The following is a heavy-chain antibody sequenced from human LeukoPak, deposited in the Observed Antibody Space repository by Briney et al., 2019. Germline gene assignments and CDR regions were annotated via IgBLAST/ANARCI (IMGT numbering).Heavy chain of an antibody. CDR1: AFIFSSYG. CDR3: AKDRCSNGIGCYYYYMDL. V-gene: IGHV3-30*02. J-gene: IGHJ6*03. CDR2: IQYDGSNK. D-gene: IGHD2-8*01. Sequence: GGSLRLSCAASAFIFSSYGMHWVRQAPGKGLEWVAYIQYDGSNKQYADSVKGRFSISRDSSKNVLYLQMNSLRAEDTAVYYCAKDRCSNGIGCYYYYMDLWGKGTTVTISS.